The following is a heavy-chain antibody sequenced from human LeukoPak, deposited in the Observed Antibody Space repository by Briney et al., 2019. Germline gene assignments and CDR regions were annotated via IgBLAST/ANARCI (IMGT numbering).Heavy chain of an antibody. CDR1: GFTFSSYA. Sequence: GGPLRLSCAASGFTFSSYAMSWVRQAPAKGLEWVSAISGSGGSTYYADSVKGRFTISRDNSKNTLYLQMNSLRAEDTAVYYCATGYSSGQGAFDYWGQGTLVTVSS. CDR3: ATGYSSGQGAFDY. J-gene: IGHJ4*02. CDR2: ISGSGGST. D-gene: IGHD6-19*01. V-gene: IGHV3-23*01.